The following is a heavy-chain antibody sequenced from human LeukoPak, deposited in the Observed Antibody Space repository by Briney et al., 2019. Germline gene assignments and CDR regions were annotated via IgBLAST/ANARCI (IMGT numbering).Heavy chain of an antibody. CDR3: ARVYCSSTSCYEDY. V-gene: IGHV4-30-4*02. Sequence: SETLSLTCTVSGGSISSGDYYWSWIRQPPGKGLEWIGYIYYSGSTYYNPSLKSRVTTSVDTSKNQFSLKLSSVTAADTAVYYCARVYCSSTSCYEDYWGQGTLVTVSS. CDR2: IYYSGST. D-gene: IGHD2-2*01. CDR1: GGSISSGDYY. J-gene: IGHJ4*02.